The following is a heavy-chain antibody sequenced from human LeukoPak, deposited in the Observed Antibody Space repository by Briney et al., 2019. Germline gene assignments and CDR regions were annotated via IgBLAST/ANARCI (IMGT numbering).Heavy chain of an antibody. Sequence: SETLSLTCTVSGGSISSSSYYWGWIRQPPGKGLEWIGSIYYSGSTYYNPSLKSRVTISVDTSKNQFSLKLSSVTAADTAVYYCARQVNIAAAPIDYWGQGTLVTVSS. D-gene: IGHD6-13*01. CDR1: GGSISSSSYY. CDR2: IYYSGST. J-gene: IGHJ4*02. CDR3: ARQVNIAAAPIDY. V-gene: IGHV4-39*07.